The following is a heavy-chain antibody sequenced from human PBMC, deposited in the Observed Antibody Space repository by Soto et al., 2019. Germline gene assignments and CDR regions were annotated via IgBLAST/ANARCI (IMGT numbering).Heavy chain of an antibody. J-gene: IGHJ4*02. CDR3: AKDHDYVWWSYRYHY. CDR2: ISAYNGNT. D-gene: IGHD3-16*01. Sequence: ASVQVCCEASGYTFTRHGISWVRQAPGQGLEWMGWISAYNGNTNYEKKLQGRVTMTTDTSTSTAYMELRRLRSYDTAVYYGAKDHDYVWWSYRYHYWAQGTLVTVSA. CDR1: GYTFTRHG. V-gene: IGHV1-18*01.